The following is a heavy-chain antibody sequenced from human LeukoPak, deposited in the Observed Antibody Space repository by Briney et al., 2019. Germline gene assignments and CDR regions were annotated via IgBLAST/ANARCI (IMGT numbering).Heavy chain of an antibody. CDR3: ARLGGATSPFGY. CDR1: GGSISSYY. D-gene: IGHD1-26*01. Sequence: KSSETLSLTCTVSGGSISSYYWSWIRQPPGKGLEWIGYIYYTGNTNYNPSLKSRVTISVDTSKNQSSLNLSSVTAADTAIYYCARLGGATSPFGYWGQGTLVTVSS. CDR2: IYYTGNT. J-gene: IGHJ4*02. V-gene: IGHV4-59*08.